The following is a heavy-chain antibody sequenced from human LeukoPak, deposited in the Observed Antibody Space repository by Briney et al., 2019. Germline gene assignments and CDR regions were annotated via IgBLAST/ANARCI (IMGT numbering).Heavy chain of an antibody. V-gene: IGHV4-4*07. J-gene: IGHJ5*02. Sequence: KPSETLSLTCTVSGVSISSHYWSWIRQPAGKGLEWIGRIYTSGSTDYNPSLKSRVTMSVDTSKNQFSLKVSSVTAADTAVHYCARGPLVRGSNWFDPWGQGTLVTVSS. CDR1: GVSISSHY. CDR2: IYTSGST. CDR3: ARGPLVRGSNWFDP. D-gene: IGHD3-10*01.